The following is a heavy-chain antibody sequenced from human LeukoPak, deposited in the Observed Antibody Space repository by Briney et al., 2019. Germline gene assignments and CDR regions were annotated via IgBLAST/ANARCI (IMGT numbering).Heavy chain of an antibody. J-gene: IGHJ6*03. CDR3: ARGPTRCYYYYMDV. CDR1: GYTFTSYD. Sequence: GASVKLSCKASGYTFTSYDINWVRQATGQGLEWMGWMNPNSGNTGYAQKFQGRVTITRNTSISTAYMELSSLRSEETAVYYCARGPTRCYYYYMDVWGKGTTVTVSS. V-gene: IGHV1-8*03. CDR2: MNPNSGNT.